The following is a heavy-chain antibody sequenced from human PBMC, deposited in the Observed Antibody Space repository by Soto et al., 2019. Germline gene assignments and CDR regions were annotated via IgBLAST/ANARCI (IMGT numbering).Heavy chain of an antibody. V-gene: IGHV4-31*03. CDR3: AREAAGILNWFDP. J-gene: IGHJ5*02. Sequence: QVQLQESGPGLVKPSQTLSLTCTVSGGSISSGDYYWSWIRQHPGKGLEWIGYIYHSGSTYYNPSLKSRVTXSXDXXKNQFSLKVSSVTAADTAVYYCAREAAGILNWFDPWGQGTLVTVSS. CDR1: GGSISSGDYY. CDR2: IYHSGST. D-gene: IGHD6-25*01.